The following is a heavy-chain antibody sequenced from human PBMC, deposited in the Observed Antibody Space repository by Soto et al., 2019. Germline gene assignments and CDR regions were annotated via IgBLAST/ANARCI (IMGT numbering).Heavy chain of an antibody. CDR1: GFTFSSYS. V-gene: IGHV3-21*01. CDR3: ARDRRGHYYDSSGYYRTPFDY. CDR2: ISSSSSYI. Sequence: GSLRLSCAASGFTFSSYSMNWVRQAPGKGLEWVSSISSSSSYIYHADSVKGRFTISRDNAKNSLYLQMNSLRAEDTAVYYCARDRRGHYYDSSGYYRTPFDYWGQGTLVTVSS. J-gene: IGHJ4*02. D-gene: IGHD3-22*01.